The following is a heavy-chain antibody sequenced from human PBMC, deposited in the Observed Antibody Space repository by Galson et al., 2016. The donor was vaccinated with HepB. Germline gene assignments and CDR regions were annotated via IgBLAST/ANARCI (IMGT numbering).Heavy chain of an antibody. CDR2: IYYSGST. CDR1: GGSISSSSYY. D-gene: IGHD3-10*01. CDR3: AGHLRGGYDMDV. Sequence: SETLSLTCTVSGGSISSSSYYWGCIRQPPGKGLEWIGSIYYSGSTYYNPSLKSRVTISVDTSKNHFSLKLSSVTAAGTAVYYCAGHLRGGYDMDVWGQGTTVTVS. V-gene: IGHV4-39*01. J-gene: IGHJ6*02.